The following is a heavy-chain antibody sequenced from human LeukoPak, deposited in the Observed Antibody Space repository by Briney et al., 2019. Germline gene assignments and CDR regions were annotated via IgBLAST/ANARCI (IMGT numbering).Heavy chain of an antibody. CDR3: AREGSAAGTLDY. D-gene: IGHD3-10*01. V-gene: IGHV1-2*07. Sequence: GASVKVSCKASGFTFTYYYIHWVRQAPGQGLEWMGWINPNSGDANYAHRFQGTVTMTRDTSISTVYMELSSLRSDDTAVYYCAREGSAAGTLDYWGQGTLVTVSS. J-gene: IGHJ4*02. CDR2: INPNSGDA. CDR1: GFTFTYYY.